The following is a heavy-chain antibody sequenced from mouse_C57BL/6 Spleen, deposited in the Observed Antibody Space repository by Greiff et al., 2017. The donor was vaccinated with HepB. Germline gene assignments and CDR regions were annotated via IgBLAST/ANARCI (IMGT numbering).Heavy chain of an antibody. D-gene: IGHD1-1*01. CDR2: FHPYNDDT. Sequence: QVQLKQSGAELVKPGASVKMSCKASGYTFTTYPIEWMKQNHGKSLEWIGNFHPYNDDTKYNEKFKGKATLTVEKSSSTVYLELSRLTSDDSAVYYCATGSSYEDYAMDYWGQGTSVTVSS. V-gene: IGHV1-47*01. J-gene: IGHJ4*01. CDR1: GYTFTTYP. CDR3: ATGSSYEDYAMDY.